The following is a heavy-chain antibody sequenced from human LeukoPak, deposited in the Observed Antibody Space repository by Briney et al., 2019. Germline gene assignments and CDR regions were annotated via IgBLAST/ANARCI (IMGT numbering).Heavy chain of an antibody. J-gene: IGHJ4*02. D-gene: IGHD1-26*01. V-gene: IGHV3-38-3*01. CDR1: GFIVSSNE. Sequence: QTGGSLRLSCAASGFIVSSNEMRWVRQAPGKGLEWVSSFSGGSTYYADSVKGRFTISRDNAKYSLYLQMNSLRAGDTAIYYCARRWEEYFFDYWGQGTLVIVSS. CDR3: ARRWEEYFFDY. CDR2: FSGGST.